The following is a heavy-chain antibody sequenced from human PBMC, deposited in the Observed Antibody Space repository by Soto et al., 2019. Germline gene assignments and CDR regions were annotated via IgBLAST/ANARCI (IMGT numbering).Heavy chain of an antibody. J-gene: IGHJ6*02. V-gene: IGHV1-24*01. CDR1: GYTLTELS. CDR2: FDPEDGET. Sequence: ASVKVSCKVSGYTLTELSMHWVRQAPGKGLEWMGGFDPEDGETIYAQKFQGRVTMTEDTSTDTAYMELSSLRSEDTAAYYCATVKEYYYGMDVWGQGTTVTVSS. CDR3: ATVKEYYYGMDV.